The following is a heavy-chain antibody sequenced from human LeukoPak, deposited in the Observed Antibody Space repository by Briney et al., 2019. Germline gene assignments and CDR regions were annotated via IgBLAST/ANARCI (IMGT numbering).Heavy chain of an antibody. CDR2: IYPGDSDT. V-gene: IGHV5-51*01. J-gene: IGHJ4*02. CDR1: GYIFTSYW. D-gene: IGHD6-19*01. Sequence: GASLEISSEGSGYIFTSYWIGWGRPLGGKGLEWMGIIYPGDSDTRYSPSFQGQVTISADKFITTAYLQWSSLKASDTAMYYCARLGGAVAGNPIFFDYWGQGTLVTVYS. CDR3: ARLGGAVAGNPIFFDY.